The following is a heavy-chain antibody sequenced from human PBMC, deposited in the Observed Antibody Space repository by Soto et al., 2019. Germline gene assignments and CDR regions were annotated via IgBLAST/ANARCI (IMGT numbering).Heavy chain of an antibody. CDR1: GGTFSSYA. J-gene: IGHJ6*02. CDR2: IIPIFGTA. V-gene: IGHV1-69*01. Sequence: QVQLVQFGAEVKKPGSSVKVSCKASGGTFSSYAISWVRQAPGEGLEWMGGIIPIFGTANYAQKFQGRVTITADESTSTAYMELSSLRSEDTAGYYCARDRFHMTTYGSGSYYTYYYGMDVWGQGTTVTVSS. CDR3: ARDRFHMTTYGSGSYYTYYYGMDV. D-gene: IGHD3-10*01.